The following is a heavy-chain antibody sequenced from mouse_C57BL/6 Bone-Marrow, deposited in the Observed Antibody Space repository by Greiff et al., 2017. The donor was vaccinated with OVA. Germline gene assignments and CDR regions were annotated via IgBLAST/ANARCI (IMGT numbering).Heavy chain of an antibody. CDR3: ASGNYFAY. Sequence: LQQSGAELVRPGSSVKLSCKASYFAFTACAMHWVKQRPGHGLEWIGSFTMYSDATAYSENFKGKATLTANTSSSTAYMELSSLRSENSAVYYCASGNYFAYWGRGKRITVSA. CDR2: FTMYSDAT. CDR1: YFAFTACA. V-gene: IGHV1-49*01. D-gene: IGHD2-1*01. J-gene: IGHJ3*01.